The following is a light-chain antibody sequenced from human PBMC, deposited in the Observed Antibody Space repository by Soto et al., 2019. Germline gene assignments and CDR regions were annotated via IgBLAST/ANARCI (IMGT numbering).Light chain of an antibody. J-gene: IGLJ3*02. V-gene: IGLV1-47*01. Sequence: QSVLIQPPSASGTPGQRVTISCSGSSSNIGSNYVYWYQQFPGTAPKLLIYRNNQRPSGVPDRFSGSKSGTSASLAISGLRSEDEADYHCAAWDDSLSGWVFGGGTKLTVL. CDR1: SSNIGSNY. CDR2: RNN. CDR3: AAWDDSLSGWV.